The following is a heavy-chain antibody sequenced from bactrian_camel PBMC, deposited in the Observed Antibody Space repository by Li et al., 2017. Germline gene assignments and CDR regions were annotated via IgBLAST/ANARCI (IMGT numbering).Heavy chain of an antibody. V-gene: IGHV3S26*01. Sequence: QVQLVESGGGSVQAGGSLRLSCVVSELTASTYCMSWFRQAPGKEREGVAAIDSYGSTGYSDSVKGRFTISKDSAKRILYLQMNALQPDDTAVYTCALGARTGSTNDCTPWGMDYWGQGTQVTVS. CDR2: IDSYGST. J-gene: IGHJ7*01. CDR1: ELTASTYC. D-gene: IGHD1*01.